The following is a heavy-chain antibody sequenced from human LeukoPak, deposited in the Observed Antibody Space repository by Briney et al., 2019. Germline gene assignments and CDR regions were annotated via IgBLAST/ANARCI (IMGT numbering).Heavy chain of an antibody. Sequence: SETLSLTCTVSGGSISSYYWSWIRQPPGKGLEWIRYIYYSGSTYYNPSLKSRVTISVDTSKNQFSLKLSSVTAADTAVYYCYSPYYDILTGYLTVHAFDIWGQGTMVTVSS. CDR3: YSPYYDILTGYLTVHAFDI. J-gene: IGHJ3*02. CDR1: GGSISSYY. CDR2: IYYSGST. V-gene: IGHV4-59*12. D-gene: IGHD3-9*01.